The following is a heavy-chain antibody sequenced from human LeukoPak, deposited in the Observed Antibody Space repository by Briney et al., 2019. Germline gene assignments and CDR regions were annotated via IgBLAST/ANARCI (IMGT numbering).Heavy chain of an antibody. J-gene: IGHJ4*02. CDR1: GFTFSSYA. CDR3: AKDQSMIVVVILDY. Sequence: GGSLRLSCAASGFTFSSYAMSWVRQAPGKGLEWVSAISGSGGSTYYADSVKGRFTISRDNSKNTLYLQMNSLRVEDTAVYYCAKDQSMIVVVILDYWGQGTLVTVSS. V-gene: IGHV3-23*01. CDR2: ISGSGGST. D-gene: IGHD3-22*01.